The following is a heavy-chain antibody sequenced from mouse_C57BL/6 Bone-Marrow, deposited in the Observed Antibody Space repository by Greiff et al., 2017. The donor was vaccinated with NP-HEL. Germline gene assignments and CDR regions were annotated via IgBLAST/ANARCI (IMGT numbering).Heavy chain of an antibody. CDR1: GFTFSSYG. CDR3: ARQLRLRLDY. J-gene: IGHJ2*01. V-gene: IGHV5-6*01. Sequence: EVMLVESGGDLVKPGGSLKLSCAASGFTFSSYGMSWVRQTPDKRLEWVATISSGGSYTYYPDSVKGRFTISRDNAKNTLYLQMSSLKSEDTAMYYCARQLRLRLDYWGQGTTLTVAS. D-gene: IGHD3-2*02. CDR2: ISSGGSYT.